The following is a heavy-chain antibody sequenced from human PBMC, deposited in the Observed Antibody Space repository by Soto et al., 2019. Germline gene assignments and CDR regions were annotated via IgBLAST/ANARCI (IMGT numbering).Heavy chain of an antibody. CDR3: AKFFVEMGGSSGWPRSFHF. J-gene: IGHJ4*02. D-gene: IGHD6-25*01. CDR1: GFTFSRYA. CDR2: ISGTGGTT. Sequence: GGSLRLSCAASGFTFSRYAMSWVRQAPGKGLEWVSAISGTGGTTYYADSVKGRFTISRDNSRNTLHLQMNSLRAEDTAIYYCAKFFVEMGGSSGWPRSFHFWGQGLLGSVSS. V-gene: IGHV3-23*01.